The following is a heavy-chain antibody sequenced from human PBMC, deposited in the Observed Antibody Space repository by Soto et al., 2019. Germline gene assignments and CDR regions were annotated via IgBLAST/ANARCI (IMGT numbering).Heavy chain of an antibody. V-gene: IGHV3-23*01. CDR2: IRGSSGST. CDR1: GFTFSTFD. CDR3: VKGAWLDY. J-gene: IGHJ4*02. Sequence: EVQLLESGGGLIQPGGSLILSCAASGFTFSTFDMTWVRQPPGKGLEWVSLIRGSSGSTYYADSVKGRFTISKDNSKNTLYLQMNSLRAEDTGVYFCVKGAWLDYWGQGNMVTVSS.